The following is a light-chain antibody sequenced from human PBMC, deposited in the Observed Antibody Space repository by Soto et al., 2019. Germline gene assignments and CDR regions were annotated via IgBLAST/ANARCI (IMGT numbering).Light chain of an antibody. Sequence: AIQMTQSPSSLSASVGERVTITCRASQDIRNELAWYQQKPGKAPNLLIYAASNLQSGVPSRFSGSGSGSDFTLTINSLQPEDFATYYCLQDYTYPLTFGGGTKVAIK. CDR2: AAS. CDR3: LQDYTYPLT. J-gene: IGKJ4*01. V-gene: IGKV1-6*01. CDR1: QDIRNE.